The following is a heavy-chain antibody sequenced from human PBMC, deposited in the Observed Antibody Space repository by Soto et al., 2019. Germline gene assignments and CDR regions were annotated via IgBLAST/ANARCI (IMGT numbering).Heavy chain of an antibody. Sequence: PGGSLRLSCAASGFTFSDSTMHWVRQASGKGLEWVGRIRSKANSYATTYGASVKGRFIISRDDSKNMAYLQMNRLKTEDTAVFYCNRGDDILNGYPELDYWGQGTLVTVSS. V-gene: IGHV3-73*01. D-gene: IGHD3-9*01. CDR2: IRSKANSYAT. J-gene: IGHJ4*02. CDR3: NRGDDILNGYPELDY. CDR1: GFTFSDST.